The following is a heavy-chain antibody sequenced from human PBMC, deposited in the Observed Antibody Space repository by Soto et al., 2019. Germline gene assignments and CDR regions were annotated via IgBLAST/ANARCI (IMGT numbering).Heavy chain of an antibody. CDR1: GGTFSNDI. V-gene: IGHV1-69*08. J-gene: IGHJ4*02. Sequence: GASVKVSCKTSGGTFSNDIITWVRQAPGQGLEWMGRIIPLHDTTNYAQKFQGRVTMTADTSTSTAYMELRSLRSDDTAVYYCASGGGILRYFDWLASAYWGQGTLVTVSS. CDR2: IIPLHDTT. D-gene: IGHD3-9*01. CDR3: ASGGGILRYFDWLASAY.